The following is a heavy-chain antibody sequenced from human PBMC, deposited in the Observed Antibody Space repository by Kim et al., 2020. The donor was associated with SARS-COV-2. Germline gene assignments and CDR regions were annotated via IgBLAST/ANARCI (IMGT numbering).Heavy chain of an antibody. J-gene: IGHJ6*02. D-gene: IGHD2-15*01. V-gene: IGHV4-30-4*01. Sequence: SETLSLTCTVSGGSISSGGYYWTWIRQPPGKGLEWMGSIYNGRTTYYNPSLGPRISMSMDTSRNQFSLTVNSVTAADTAVHYCARGNLGGGLRPYYYFYGMDVWGQETTVTVSS. CDR2: IYNGRTT. CDR3: ARGNLGGGLRPYYYFYGMDV. CDR1: GGSISSGGYY.